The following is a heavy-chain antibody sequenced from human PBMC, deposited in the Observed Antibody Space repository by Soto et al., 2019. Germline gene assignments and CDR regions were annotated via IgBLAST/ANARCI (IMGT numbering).Heavy chain of an antibody. V-gene: IGHV1-18*01. CDR2: ISAYNGNT. J-gene: IGHJ3*01. CDR1: GYTFTSYG. CDR3: ARATYDYIWGSYRYDAFDL. Sequence: QVQLVQSGAEVKKPGASVKVSCKASGYTFTSYGISWVRQAPGQGLEWMGWISAYNGNTNYAQKLQGRVTMTTDTSTSTAYMELRSLRSDETAVYYCARATYDYIWGSYRYDAFDLWGQGTMVTVSS. D-gene: IGHD3-16*02.